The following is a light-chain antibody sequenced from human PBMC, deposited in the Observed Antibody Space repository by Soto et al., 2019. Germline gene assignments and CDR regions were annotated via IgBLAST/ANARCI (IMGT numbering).Light chain of an antibody. CDR1: QSISSW. V-gene: IGKV1-5*03. CDR3: QQAASSPIT. CDR2: KAS. Sequence: DIQMTQSPSTLSASVGDRVTITCRASQSISSWLAWYQQKPGKAPKLLIYKASSLESGVPSRFSGSGSGTDFTLTINGLQPEDFATYYCQQAASSPITFGQGTRLEIK. J-gene: IGKJ5*01.